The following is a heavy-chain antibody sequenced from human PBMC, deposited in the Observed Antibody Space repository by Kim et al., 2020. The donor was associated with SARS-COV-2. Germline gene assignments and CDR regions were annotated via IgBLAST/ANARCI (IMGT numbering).Heavy chain of an antibody. V-gene: IGHV3-11*03. J-gene: IGHJ4*02. D-gene: IGHD3-22*01. CDR1: GFTFSDYY. Sequence: GGSLRLSCAASGFTFSDYYMSWIRQAPGKGLEWVSYISSSSSYTNYADSVKGRFTISRDNAKNSLYLQMNSLRAEDTAVYYCASMGYYYDSSGYYYRRPYSFDYWGQGTLVTVSS. CDR3: ASMGYYYDSSGYYYRRPYSFDY. CDR2: ISSSSSYT.